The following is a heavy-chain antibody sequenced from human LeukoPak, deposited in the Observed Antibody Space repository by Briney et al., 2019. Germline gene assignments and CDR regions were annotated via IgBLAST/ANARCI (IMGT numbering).Heavy chain of an antibody. CDR1: GGSFSGYY. CDR2: VNHGGST. D-gene: IGHD6-13*01. Sequence: SETLSLTCAVYGGSFSGYYWSWIRQPPGKGLEWIGEVNHGGSTNYIPSLKSRVTISLDTSKNQFPLKLTSVTAADTAVYYCARGSRVYSSSWYCNYWGQGTLVTVSS. J-gene: IGHJ4*02. CDR3: ARGSRVYSSSWYCNY. V-gene: IGHV4-34*01.